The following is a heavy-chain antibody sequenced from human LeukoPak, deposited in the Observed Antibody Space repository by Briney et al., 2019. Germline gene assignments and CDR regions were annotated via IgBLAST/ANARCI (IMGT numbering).Heavy chain of an antibody. CDR3: AREKRLLWFGELVYYYFYYMDV. V-gene: IGHV3-66*02. D-gene: IGHD3-10*01. J-gene: IGHJ6*03. CDR1: GFTVSSNY. Sequence: PGGSLRLSCAASGFTVSSNYMSWVRQAPGKGLEWVSVIYSGGSTYYADPVKGRFTISRDNSKNTLYLQMNSLRAEDTAVYYCAREKRLLWFGELVYYYFYYMDVWGKGTTVTVSS. CDR2: IYSGGST.